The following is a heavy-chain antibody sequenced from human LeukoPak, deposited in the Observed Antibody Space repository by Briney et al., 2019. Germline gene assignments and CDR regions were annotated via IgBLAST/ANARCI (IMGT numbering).Heavy chain of an antibody. D-gene: IGHD6-13*01. CDR1: GFTFSSYS. J-gene: IGHJ4*02. V-gene: IGHV3-21*06. Sequence: PGGSLRPSCAASGFTFSSYSMNWVRQAPGKGLEWVSSIASSSSYIYYAEPVKGRFTISRDNVKNSLYLQMNSLRAEDTAVYYCARGYYSSSRFDSWGQGTLVTVSS. CDR3: ARGYYSSSRFDS. CDR2: IASSSSYI.